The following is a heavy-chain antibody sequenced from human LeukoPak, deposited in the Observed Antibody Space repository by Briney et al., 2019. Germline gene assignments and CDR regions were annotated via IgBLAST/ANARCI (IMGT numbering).Heavy chain of an antibody. CDR1: GGSFSGYY. D-gene: IGHD5-12*01. CDR2: INHSGST. CDR3: AREGRGYSGYARY. J-gene: IGHJ4*02. Sequence: SETLSLTCAVYGGSFSGYYWRWLRQPPGKGLEWIGEINHSGSTNYNPSLKSRVTISVDPSKNQFSLKLSSVPAADTAVYYCAREGRGYSGYARYWGQGTLVTVSS. V-gene: IGHV4-34*01.